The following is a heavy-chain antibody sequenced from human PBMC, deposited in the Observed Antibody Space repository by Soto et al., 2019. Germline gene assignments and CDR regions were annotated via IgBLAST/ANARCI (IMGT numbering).Heavy chain of an antibody. V-gene: IGHV5-51*01. J-gene: IGHJ4*02. Sequence: GESLKISCKGSGYWFTNHWIGWVRQTSGKGLEWMGIINPTDSDTRYSPSFQGQVTISVDKSTTTAYLHWSSLKASDTAIYYCARLLISSGWSDFDYWGQGTLVTVSS. D-gene: IGHD6-19*01. CDR3: ARLLISSGWSDFDY. CDR2: INPTDSDT. CDR1: GYWFTNHW.